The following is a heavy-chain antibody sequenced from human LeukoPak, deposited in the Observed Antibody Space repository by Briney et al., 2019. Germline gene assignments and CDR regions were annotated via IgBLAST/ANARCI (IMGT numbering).Heavy chain of an antibody. J-gene: IGHJ6*03. Sequence: GGSLRLSCAASGFTFSSYGMRWVRQAPGKGLEWVAVIWYDGSNKYYADSVKGRFTISRDNSKNTLYLQMNSLRAEDTAVYYCASDSHDYYYYYMDVWGKGTTVTVSS. CDR2: IWYDGSNK. CDR1: GFTFSSYG. V-gene: IGHV3-33*01. CDR3: ASDSHDYYYYYMDV.